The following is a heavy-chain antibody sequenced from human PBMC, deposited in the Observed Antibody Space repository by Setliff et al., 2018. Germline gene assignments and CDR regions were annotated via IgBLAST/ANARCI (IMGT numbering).Heavy chain of an antibody. CDR1: GYTFTSYA. CDR3: ARSTGYSSRFDY. V-gene: IGHV1-3*01. CDR2: INAGNGNT. D-gene: IGHD6-13*01. Sequence: ASVKVSCKASGYTFTSYAMHWVRQAPGQRLEWMGWINAGNGNTKYSQKFQGRVTITTDESTSTAYMELSSLRSEDTAVYYCARSTGYSSRFDYWGQGTLVTVSS. J-gene: IGHJ4*02.